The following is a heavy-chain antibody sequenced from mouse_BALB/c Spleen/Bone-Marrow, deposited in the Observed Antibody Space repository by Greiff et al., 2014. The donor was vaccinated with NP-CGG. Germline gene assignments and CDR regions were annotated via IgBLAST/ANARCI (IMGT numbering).Heavy chain of an antibody. CDR2: INSGGSYT. V-gene: IGHV5-9-3*01. Sequence: EVKLVESGGGLVKPGGSLKLSCAASGFTFSSYAMSWVRQTPEKRLEWVATINSGGSYTYYPDSVKGRFTISRDNAKNTLYLQMSSLRSEGTAMYYCARGDWDEAMDYWGQGTSVTVST. J-gene: IGHJ4*01. CDR3: ARGDWDEAMDY. D-gene: IGHD4-1*01. CDR1: GFTFSSYA.